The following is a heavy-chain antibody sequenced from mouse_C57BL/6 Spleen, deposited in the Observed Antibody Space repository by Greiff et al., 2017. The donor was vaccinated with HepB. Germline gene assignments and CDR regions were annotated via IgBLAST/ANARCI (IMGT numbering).Heavy chain of an antibody. CDR1: GYTFTDYI. Sequence: VQLQQSGAELASPGASVTLSCKASGYTFTDYIMDWVKKRPGQGLEWIGKIYPVSSETNYNQKFMGKATLTVDRSSSTVYMQMNSLTSEDPAVYYCGRRAHATASFAYWGQGTLVTVS. V-gene: IGHV1-11*01. CDR2: IYPVSSET. CDR3: GRRAHATASFAY. J-gene: IGHJ3*01. D-gene: IGHD3-2*02.